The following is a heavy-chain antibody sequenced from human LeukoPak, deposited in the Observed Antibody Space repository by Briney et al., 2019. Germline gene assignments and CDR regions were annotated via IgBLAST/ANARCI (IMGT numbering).Heavy chain of an antibody. CDR1: GGSISSYY. V-gene: IGHV4-4*07. CDR2: IYTSGST. CDR3: AREGRDCSSTSCYAVWYYYYMDV. D-gene: IGHD2-2*01. J-gene: IGHJ6*03. Sequence: SETLSLTCTVSGGSISSYYWSWIRQPAGKGLEWIGRIYTSGSTNYNPSLKSRVTMSVDTSKNQFSLKLSSVTAADTAVYYCAREGRDCSSTSCYAVWYYYYMDVWGKGTTVTISS.